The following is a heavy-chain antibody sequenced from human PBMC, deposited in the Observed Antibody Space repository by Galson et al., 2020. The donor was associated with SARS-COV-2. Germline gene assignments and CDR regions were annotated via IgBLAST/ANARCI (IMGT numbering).Heavy chain of an antibody. D-gene: IGHD1-26*01. CDR1: GGSIGTYY. V-gene: IGHV4-34*01. CDR3: RAVLDAFDI. Sequence: LETLSLTCAIYGGSIGTYYWNWIRQPPGKGLEWIGDITPSGSTNYNPSLKSRVTVSVDTSKNQFSLNLSSVTAADTAMYYCRAVLDAFDIWGQGTMVAVSS. J-gene: IGHJ3*02. CDR2: ITPSGST.